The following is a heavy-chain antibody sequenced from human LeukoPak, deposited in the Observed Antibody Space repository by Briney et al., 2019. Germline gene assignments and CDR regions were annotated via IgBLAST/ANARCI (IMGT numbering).Heavy chain of an antibody. CDR3: AGAIEYSSGRYYFDY. Sequence: GGSLRLSCAASGFTFSSYEMNWVRQAPGKGLEWVSCISSSGSTIYYADSVKGRFTISRDNAKNSLYLQMNSLRAEDTAVYYCAGAIEYSSGRYYFDYWGQGTLVTVSS. CDR1: GFTFSSYE. CDR2: ISSSGSTI. J-gene: IGHJ4*02. D-gene: IGHD6-19*01. V-gene: IGHV3-48*03.